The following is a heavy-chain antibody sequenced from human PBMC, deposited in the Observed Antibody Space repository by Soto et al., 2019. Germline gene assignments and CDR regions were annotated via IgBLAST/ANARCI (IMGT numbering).Heavy chain of an antibody. CDR1: GFTFSSYA. CDR3: AKDPVGSWFGPSDWFDP. Sequence: PVGSLRLSCAASGFTFSSYAMSWVRQAPGKGREWVPAISGSGGSTDYADSVKGRFTISRDNSKNPLYLQMHSLRAEDTAVYYCAKDPVGSWFGPSDWFDPWGQGTLVTVSS. CDR2: ISGSGGST. D-gene: IGHD3-10*01. V-gene: IGHV3-23*01. J-gene: IGHJ5*02.